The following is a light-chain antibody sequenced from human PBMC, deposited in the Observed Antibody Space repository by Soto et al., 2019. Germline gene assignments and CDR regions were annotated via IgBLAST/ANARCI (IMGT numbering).Light chain of an antibody. CDR3: QQRNAYPLT. Sequence: DIQLTQSPSFLSASVGDRVTIFCRASQGISTYLAWYQQKPGKAPKLLIYAASALHSGVPSRFSGSGSGTEFTLTVSRLQPEDFATYYCQQRNAYPLTCGGGTRVEIK. CDR1: QGISTY. CDR2: AAS. V-gene: IGKV1-9*01. J-gene: IGKJ4*01.